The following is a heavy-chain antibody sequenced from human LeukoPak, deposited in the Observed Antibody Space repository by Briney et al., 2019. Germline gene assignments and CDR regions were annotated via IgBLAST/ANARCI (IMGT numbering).Heavy chain of an antibody. CDR1: GDSISGHY. CDR3: ARHGPTDSGYDFSFDY. J-gene: IGHJ4*02. D-gene: IGHD5-12*01. Sequence: SETLSLTCTVSGDSISGHYWTWIRQPAGKGLEWIGRILTSGSTKYNPSLKSRVTISVDTSKNQFSLKLSSVTAADTAAYYCARHGPTDSGYDFSFDYWGQGTLVTVSS. V-gene: IGHV4-4*07. CDR2: ILTSGST.